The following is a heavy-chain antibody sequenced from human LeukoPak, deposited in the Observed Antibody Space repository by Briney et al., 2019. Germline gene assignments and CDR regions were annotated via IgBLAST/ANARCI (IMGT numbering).Heavy chain of an antibody. CDR2: IYTSGST. V-gene: IGHV4-61*02. J-gene: IGHJ6*03. CDR3: ARGAEAVIERYYYYYMDV. CDR1: GGSISSGSYY. D-gene: IGHD2-21*01. Sequence: PSQTLSLTCTVSGGSISSGSYYWSWIRQPAGKGLEWIGRIYTSGSTNYNPSLKSRVTMSVDTSKNQFSLKLSSVTAADTAVYYCARGAEAVIERYYYYYMDVWGKGTTVTISS.